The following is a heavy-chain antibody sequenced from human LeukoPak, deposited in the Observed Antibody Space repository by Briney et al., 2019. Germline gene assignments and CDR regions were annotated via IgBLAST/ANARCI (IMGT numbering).Heavy chain of an antibody. CDR3: ARRTPTPPGYVSAAFDY. CDR1: GFTFSSYG. CDR2: IWYDGSNK. D-gene: IGHD5/OR15-5a*01. V-gene: IGHV3-33*01. Sequence: PGGSLRLSCAASGFTFSSYGMHWVRQAPGKGLEWVAVIWYDGSNKYYADSVKGRFTISRDNSKNTLYLQMNSLRAEDTAVYYCARRTPTPPGYVSAAFDYWGQGTLVTVSS. J-gene: IGHJ4*02.